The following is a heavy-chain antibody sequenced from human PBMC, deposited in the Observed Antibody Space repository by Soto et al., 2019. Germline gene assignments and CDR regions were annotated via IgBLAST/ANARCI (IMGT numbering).Heavy chain of an antibody. CDR1: GGTFSSYA. D-gene: IGHD2-21*02. CDR2: IIPIFGTA. V-gene: IGHV1-69*12. CDR3: ARGRRGGGDGGGVWWY. J-gene: IGHJ4*02. Sequence: QVQLVQSGAEVKKPGSSVKVSCKASGGTFSSYAISWVRQAPGQGLEWMGGIIPIFGTANYAQKFQGRVTRTAAESTSTAAMELGSLSSEDTAVYYCARGRRGGGDGGGVWWYWGQGTLVTVSS.